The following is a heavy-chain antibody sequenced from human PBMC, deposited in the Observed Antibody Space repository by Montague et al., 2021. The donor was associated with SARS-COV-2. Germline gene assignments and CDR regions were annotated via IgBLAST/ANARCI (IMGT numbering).Heavy chain of an antibody. V-gene: IGHV4-59*01. CDR1: GGSISSYY. D-gene: IGHD6-19*01. J-gene: IGHJ3*02. CDR2: IYNCGST. CDR3: ARGSGWMGNAFDN. Sequence: SETLSLTCTVSGGSISSYYWSWLWNLPRKGMEWFGFIYNCGSTNNNTSLWRRVTISVDTSKNQFSLKLSSVTAADTAVYYCARGSGWMGNAFDNWGQGTMVTVSS.